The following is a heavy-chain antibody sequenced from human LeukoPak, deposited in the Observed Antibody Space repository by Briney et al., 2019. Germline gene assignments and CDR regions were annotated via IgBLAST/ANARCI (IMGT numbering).Heavy chain of an antibody. J-gene: IGHJ3*02. D-gene: IGHD4-17*01. V-gene: IGHV3-30*18. Sequence: GGSLRLSCAASGFTFSSYGMHWVRQAPGKGLEWVAVISYDGSNKYYADSVKGRFTISRDNSKNTLYLQMNSLRAEDTAVYYCAKDRDYGDYEDAFEIWGQGTMGTVSS. CDR2: ISYDGSNK. CDR1: GFTFSSYG. CDR3: AKDRDYGDYEDAFEI.